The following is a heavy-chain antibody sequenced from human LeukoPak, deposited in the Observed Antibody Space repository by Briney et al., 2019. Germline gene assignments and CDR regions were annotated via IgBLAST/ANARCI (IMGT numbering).Heavy chain of an antibody. CDR2: IYPGDSDT. V-gene: IGHV5-51*01. CDR1: GYSFTTYW. D-gene: IGHD2-15*01. Sequence: GESLKISCKASGYSFTTYWIGWVRQMPGKGLEWMGIIYPGDSDTRYSPSFQGQVTISADKSISTAYLQWSSLKASDTAMYYCATLGYCSGGSCFGYYYGMDVWGQGTTVTVSS. J-gene: IGHJ6*02. CDR3: ATLGYCSGGSCFGYYYGMDV.